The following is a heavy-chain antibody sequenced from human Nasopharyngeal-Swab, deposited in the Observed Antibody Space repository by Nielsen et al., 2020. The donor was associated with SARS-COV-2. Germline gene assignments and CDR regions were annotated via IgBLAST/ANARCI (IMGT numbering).Heavy chain of an antibody. CDR3: AKDRGIVVVIGFDY. J-gene: IGHJ4*02. Sequence: GESLKISCAASGFTFSSYAMSWVGQAQGKGLEWVSAISGSGGSTYYADSVKGRFTISRDNSKNTLYLQMNSLRAEDTAVYYCAKDRGIVVVIGFDYWGQGTLVTVSS. V-gene: IGHV3-23*01. CDR2: ISGSGGST. D-gene: IGHD3-22*01. CDR1: GFTFSSYA.